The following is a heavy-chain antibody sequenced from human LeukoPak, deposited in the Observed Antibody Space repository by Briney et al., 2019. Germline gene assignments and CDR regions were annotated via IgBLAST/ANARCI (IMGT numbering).Heavy chain of an antibody. CDR2: IYYSGST. V-gene: IGHV4-59*08. Sequence: SETLSLTCTVSGGSISSYYWSWIRQPPGKGLEWIGYIYYSGSTNYNPSLKSRVSTSVDTSKNQFSLKLSSVTAADTAVYYCARHLPPYYGFGELSSPLFDYRGQGTLVTVSS. J-gene: IGHJ4*02. CDR1: GGSISSYY. CDR3: ARHLPPYYGFGELSSPLFDY. D-gene: IGHD3-10*01.